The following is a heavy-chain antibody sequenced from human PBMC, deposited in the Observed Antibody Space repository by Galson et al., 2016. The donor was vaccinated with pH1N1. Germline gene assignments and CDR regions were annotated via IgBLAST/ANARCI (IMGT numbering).Heavy chain of an antibody. J-gene: IGHJ4*02. CDR1: GYSVTRYY. CDR3: ARRYYFDY. Sequence: SVKVSCKASGYSVTRYYMHWVRQAPGQGLEWMGIIDPSAETTTYPQKFQGRISLTRDTSTNSVHMELSTLRPDDSAIYFCARRYYFDYWGQGTLVTVSS. V-gene: IGHV1-46*01. CDR2: IDPSAETT.